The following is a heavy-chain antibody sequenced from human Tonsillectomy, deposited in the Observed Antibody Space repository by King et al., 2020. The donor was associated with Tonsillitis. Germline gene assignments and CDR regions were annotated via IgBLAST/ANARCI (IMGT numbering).Heavy chain of an antibody. CDR3: ARGRGSGCSDY. CDR2: IKQDGSEK. Sequence: VQLVESGGGLVQPGGSLRLSCAASVFTFSSYWMSWVRQAPGKGLEWVANIKQDGSEKYYVDSVKGRFTISRDNAKNSLYLQMNSLRAEDTAVYYCARGRGSGCSDYWGQGTLVTVSS. V-gene: IGHV3-7*03. D-gene: IGHD6-19*01. J-gene: IGHJ4*02. CDR1: VFTFSSYW.